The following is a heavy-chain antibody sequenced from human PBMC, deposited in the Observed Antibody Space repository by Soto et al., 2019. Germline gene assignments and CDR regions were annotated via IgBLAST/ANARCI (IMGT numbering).Heavy chain of an antibody. CDR1: GGSISSGGYY. Sequence: QVQLQESGPGLVKPSQTLSLTCTVSGGSISSGGYYWSWIRQHPGKGLEWIGYIYYSGRTYYNPSLKCLVTISVDTSKNQSSRKLGSVTAADTAVYYCAGRDCSSTGCYFDYWGQGTLVTVSS. CDR3: AGRDCSSTGCYFDY. J-gene: IGHJ4*02. CDR2: IYYSGRT. D-gene: IGHD2-2*01. V-gene: IGHV4-31*01.